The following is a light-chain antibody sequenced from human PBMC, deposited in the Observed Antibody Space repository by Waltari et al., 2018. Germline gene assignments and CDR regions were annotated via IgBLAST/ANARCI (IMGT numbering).Light chain of an antibody. Sequence: IVLTQSPGPLSLSPGETATLSCRASQSVSSSYLAWYQQKPGQAPRLLIYGASSRATGIPDRFSGSGFGTDFTLTISRLEPEDFAGYYCQQYTGSPWTFGQGTKVEIK. CDR3: QQYTGSPWT. V-gene: IGKV3-20*01. CDR2: GAS. CDR1: QSVSSSY. J-gene: IGKJ1*01.